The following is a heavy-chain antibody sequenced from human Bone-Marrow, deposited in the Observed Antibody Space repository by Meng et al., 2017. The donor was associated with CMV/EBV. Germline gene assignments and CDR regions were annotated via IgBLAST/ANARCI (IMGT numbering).Heavy chain of an antibody. Sequence: GGSLRLSCAASGFTFSSYGMHWVRQAPGKGLEWVAVIWYDGSNKYYADSVKGRFTISRDNSKNTLYLQMNSLRAEDTAVYYCAKDRMEDYSNLDYWGQGTLVTVSS. CDR2: IWYDGSNK. CDR1: GFTFSSYG. CDR3: AKDRMEDYSNLDY. D-gene: IGHD4-11*01. J-gene: IGHJ4*02. V-gene: IGHV3-33*06.